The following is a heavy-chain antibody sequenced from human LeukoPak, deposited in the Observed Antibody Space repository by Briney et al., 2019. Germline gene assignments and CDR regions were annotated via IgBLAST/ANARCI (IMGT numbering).Heavy chain of an antibody. J-gene: IGHJ4*02. V-gene: IGHV3-74*01. CDR1: GFTFSTYW. D-gene: IGHD5-12*01. Sequence: PGGSLRLSCAGSGFTFSTYWMHWVRQAPGGGLVWVSGINTDGSTTSYADSVKGRFTISRDNAKNTVYLQMSSLRAEGTAVYYCAKESGYDVDLEYWGQGALVTVSS. CDR2: INTDGSTT. CDR3: AKESGYDVDLEY.